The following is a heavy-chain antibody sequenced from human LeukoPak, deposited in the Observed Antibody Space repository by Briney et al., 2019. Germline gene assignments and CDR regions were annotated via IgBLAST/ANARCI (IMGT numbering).Heavy chain of an antibody. J-gene: IGHJ6*03. Sequence: AASVKVSCKASGYTFTSYGISWVRQAPGQGLEWMGWISAYNGNTNYAQKLQGRVTMTTDTSTSTAYMELRSLRSDDTAVYYCARDVGYCSSTSCSYYYYYMDVWGKGTTVTISS. D-gene: IGHD2-2*01. CDR3: ARDVGYCSSTSCSYYYYYMDV. V-gene: IGHV1-18*01. CDR2: ISAYNGNT. CDR1: GYTFTSYG.